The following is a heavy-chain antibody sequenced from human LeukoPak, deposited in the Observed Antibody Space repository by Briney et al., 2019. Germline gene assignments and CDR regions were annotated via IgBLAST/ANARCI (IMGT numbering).Heavy chain of an antibody. CDR1: GFTFSSHG. CDR3: AKIGVIGLWYFDY. CDR2: ISASGGEK. D-gene: IGHD2-21*01. J-gene: IGHJ4*02. V-gene: IGHV3-23*01. Sequence: PGGSLRLSCAASGFTFSSHGMSWVRQAPERGLEWVSSISASGGEKFYADSVRGRFTISRDNSKNTLYLQMYSLRPEDTAIYDCAKIGVIGLWYFDYWGQGSLVTVSS.